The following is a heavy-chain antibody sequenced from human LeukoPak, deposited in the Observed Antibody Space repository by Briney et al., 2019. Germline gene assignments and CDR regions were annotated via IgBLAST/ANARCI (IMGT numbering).Heavy chain of an antibody. CDR2: ISGSGGST. D-gene: IGHD6-19*01. V-gene: IGHV3-20*04. J-gene: IGHJ4*02. Sequence: GSLRLSCAASGFTFDDYGMSWVRQAPGKGLEWVSGISGSGGSTYYVDSVKGRFTISRDNAKNSLYLQMNSLRAEDTAVYYCARGRFDPNWVAGFDYWGQGTLVTVSS. CDR1: GFTFDDYG. CDR3: ARGRFDPNWVAGFDY.